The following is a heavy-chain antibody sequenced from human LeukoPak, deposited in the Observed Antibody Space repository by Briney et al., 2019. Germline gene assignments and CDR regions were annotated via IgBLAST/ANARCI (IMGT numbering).Heavy chain of an antibody. V-gene: IGHV4-59*01. CDR3: ARGPSGSYSRWFDF. CDR2: IYYSGTT. D-gene: IGHD1-26*01. CDR1: VDSISSDY. Sequence: SETLSLTCTVSVDSISSDYWSWIRQPPGKGLEWIGYIYYSGTTNYNPSLKSRVTISVDTSKNQFSLKLTSVTAADTAVYYCARGPSGSYSRWFDFWGQGTLVAVSS. J-gene: IGHJ4*02.